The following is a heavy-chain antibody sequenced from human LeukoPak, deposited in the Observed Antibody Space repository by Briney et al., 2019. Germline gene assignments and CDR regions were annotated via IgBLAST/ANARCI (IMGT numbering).Heavy chain of an antibody. CDR1: GYTFTGYA. Sequence: GASVKVSCKASGYTFTGYAIHWVRQAPGQGLEWMGWINPEKRGTGYAHKFQGRVTMTSDTSISTAYMELSSLRSDDTAVYYCAKKVRGPSHPLDFWGQGTLVTVSS. CDR2: INPEKRGT. V-gene: IGHV1-2*02. CDR3: AKKVRGPSHPLDF. D-gene: IGHD5-12*01. J-gene: IGHJ4*02.